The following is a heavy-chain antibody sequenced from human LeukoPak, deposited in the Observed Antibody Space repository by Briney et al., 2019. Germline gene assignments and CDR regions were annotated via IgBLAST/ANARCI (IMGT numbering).Heavy chain of an antibody. CDR3: ARLSTSPARGRLVGWFDP. CDR2: IYYSGST. CDR1: GGSISSYC. D-gene: IGHD6-19*01. Sequence: SETLSLTCTVSGGSISSYCWSWIRQPPGKGLERIGYIYYSGSTNYNPSLKSRVTISVDTSKNQFSLKLSSATAADTAVYYCARLSTSPARGRLVGWFDPWGQGTLVTVSS. J-gene: IGHJ5*02. V-gene: IGHV4-59*08.